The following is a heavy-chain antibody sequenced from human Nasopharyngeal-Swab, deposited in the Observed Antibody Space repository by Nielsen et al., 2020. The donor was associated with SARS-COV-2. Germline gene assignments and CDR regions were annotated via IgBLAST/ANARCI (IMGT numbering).Heavy chain of an antibody. V-gene: IGHV5-51*01. J-gene: IGHJ4*02. CDR2: IYPGDSDT. Sequence: VRQMPGKGLEWMGIIYPGDSDTRYSPSFQGQVTTSADKSISTAYLQWSSLKASDTAMYYCARRDDSYYFDYWGQGTLVTVSS. D-gene: IGHD3-3*01. CDR3: ARRDDSYYFDY.